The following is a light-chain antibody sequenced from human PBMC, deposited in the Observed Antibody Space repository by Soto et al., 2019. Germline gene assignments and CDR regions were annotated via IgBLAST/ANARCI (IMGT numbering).Light chain of an antibody. V-gene: IGKV3-11*01. J-gene: IGKJ4*01. CDR1: QSVSSY. Sequence: EIVLTQSPATLSLSPGERATLSCRASQSVSSYLAWYQQKPSQAPRLLIYDASNRATGIPARFSGSGSGTDFTLTISSLEPEDFVVYYCQQRSDWPLTFGGGTKVEIK. CDR2: DAS. CDR3: QQRSDWPLT.